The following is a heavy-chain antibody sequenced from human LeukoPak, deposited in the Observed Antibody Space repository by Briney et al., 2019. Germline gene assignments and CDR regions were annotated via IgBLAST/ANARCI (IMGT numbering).Heavy chain of an antibody. J-gene: IGHJ5*02. CDR3: ARDNSVRDEAWWFNP. Sequence: SVKVSCKASGGTFSSYGISWVRQAPGQGLEWMGGIIPIFGTANYAQKFQGRVTLTRDMPTSTDYLELSSLRSEDTAVYYCARDNSVRDEAWWFNPWGQGTLVTVSS. CDR2: IIPIFGTA. V-gene: IGHV1-69*05. CDR1: GGTFSSYG. D-gene: IGHD5-24*01.